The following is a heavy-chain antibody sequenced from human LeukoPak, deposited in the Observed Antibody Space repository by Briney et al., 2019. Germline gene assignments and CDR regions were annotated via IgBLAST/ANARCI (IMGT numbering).Heavy chain of an antibody. J-gene: IGHJ4*02. D-gene: IGHD4-17*01. CDR3: VRDVDYAFDY. CDR1: GFRFDSYP. CDR2: VRTRGDPT. V-gene: IGHV3-48*01. Sequence: GGSLRLSCAASGFRFDSYPMNWVRQPSGKGMEWLSNVRTRGDPTSYADSVRGRFTISRDNAKKSLFLQINSLRVEDTAVYFCVRDVDYAFDYWGQGVLVIVSS.